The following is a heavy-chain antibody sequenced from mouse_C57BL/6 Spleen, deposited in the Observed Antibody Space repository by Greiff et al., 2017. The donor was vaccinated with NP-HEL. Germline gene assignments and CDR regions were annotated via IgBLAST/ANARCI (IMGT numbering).Heavy chain of an antibody. CDR3: ARTSTVDRDGEG. V-gene: IGHV1-74*01. Sequence: VQLQQPGAELVKPGASVKVSCKASGYTFTSYWMHWVKQRPGQGLEWIGRIHPSDSDTNYNQKFKGKATLTVDKSSSTAYMQLSSLTSEDSAVDDCARTSTVDRDGEGWGTGTTGTVAA. CDR1: GYTFTSYW. D-gene: IGHD1-1*01. CDR2: IHPSDSDT. J-gene: IGHJ1*03.